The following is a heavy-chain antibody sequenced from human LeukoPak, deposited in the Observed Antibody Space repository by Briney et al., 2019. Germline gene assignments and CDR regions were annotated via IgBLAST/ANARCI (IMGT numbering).Heavy chain of an antibody. Sequence: ASVKVSCKASGGTFSSYAISWVRQAPGQGLEWMGRIIPILGIANYAQKFQGRVTITADKSTSTAYMELSSLRSEDTAVYYCASALGAYCGGDCDAFDIWGQGTMVTVSS. J-gene: IGHJ3*02. V-gene: IGHV1-69*04. CDR3: ASALGAYCGGDCDAFDI. CDR2: IIPILGIA. CDR1: GGTFSSYA. D-gene: IGHD2-21*02.